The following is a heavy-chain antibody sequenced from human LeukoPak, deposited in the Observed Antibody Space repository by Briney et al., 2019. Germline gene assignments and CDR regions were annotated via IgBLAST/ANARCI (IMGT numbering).Heavy chain of an antibody. V-gene: IGHV4-4*02. D-gene: IGHD2/OR15-2a*01. J-gene: IGHJ6*04. CDR3: ARYFAGYYGMDV. CDR1: GGSISSSNW. CDR2: IYHSGSA. Sequence: SETLSLTCAVSGGSISSSNWWSWVRQPPGKGLEWIGEIYHSGSANYNPSLKSRVTISVDKSKNQFSLKLSSVTAADTAVYYCARYFAGYYGMDVWGKGTTVTVPS.